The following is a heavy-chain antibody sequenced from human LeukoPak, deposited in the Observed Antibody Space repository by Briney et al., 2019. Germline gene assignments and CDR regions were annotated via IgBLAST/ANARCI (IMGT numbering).Heavy chain of an antibody. CDR2: ISTSSRYI. J-gene: IGHJ5*02. CDR1: GFTLSNYD. Sequence: GGSLRLSCAATGFTLSNYDMNWVRHAPGKGLEWVSSISTSSRYIYYKDSVRGRFTISRDDAKNSLYLEMNSLRAEDTAVYYCARADCSSSTCYLRRSWFDPWGQGTLVTVSS. V-gene: IGHV3-21*01. D-gene: IGHD2-2*01. CDR3: ARADCSSSTCYLRRSWFDP.